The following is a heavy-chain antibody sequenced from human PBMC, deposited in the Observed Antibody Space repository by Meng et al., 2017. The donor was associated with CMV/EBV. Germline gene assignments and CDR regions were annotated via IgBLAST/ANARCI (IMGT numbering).Heavy chain of an antibody. CDR3: AREAVLMATIPRAFDI. Sequence: GGSLRLSCAASGFTFSSYAMHWVRQAPGKGLEWVSVIYSGGSTYYADSVKGRFTISRDNSKNTLYLQMNSLRAEDTAVYYCAREAVLMATIPRAFDIWGQGTMVTVSS. V-gene: IGHV3-53*01. D-gene: IGHD5-24*01. CDR1: GFTFSSYA. CDR2: IYSGGST. J-gene: IGHJ3*02.